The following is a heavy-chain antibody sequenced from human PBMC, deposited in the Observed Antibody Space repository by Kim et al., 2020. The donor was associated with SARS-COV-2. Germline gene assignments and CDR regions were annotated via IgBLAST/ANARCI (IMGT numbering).Heavy chain of an antibody. J-gene: IGHJ5*02. CDR2: FDPEDGET. Sequence: ASLKVSCKVSGYTLTELSMHWVRQAPGKGLEWMGGFDPEDGETIYAQKFQGRVTMTEDTSTDTAYMELSSLRSEDTAVYYCATAPAYCGGDCYSVGHWFDPWGQGTLVTVSS. V-gene: IGHV1-24*01. D-gene: IGHD2-21*02. CDR3: ATAPAYCGGDCYSVGHWFDP. CDR1: GYTLTELS.